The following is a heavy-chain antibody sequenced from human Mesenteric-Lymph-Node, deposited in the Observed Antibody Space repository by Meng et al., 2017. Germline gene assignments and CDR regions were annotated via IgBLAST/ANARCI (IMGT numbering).Heavy chain of an antibody. D-gene: IGHD5-24*01. CDR1: GYTFTGYY. J-gene: IGHJ4*02. CDR3: AREGYNYENDY. CDR2: INPNSGGT. Sequence: HVQLVQSAAEVKKPRASVNVSCKSSGYTFTGYYMHWVRQAPGQGLEWMGRINPNSGGTNYAQKFQGRVTMTRDTSISTAYMELSRLRSDDTAVYYCAREGYNYENDYWGQGTLVTVSS. V-gene: IGHV1-2*06.